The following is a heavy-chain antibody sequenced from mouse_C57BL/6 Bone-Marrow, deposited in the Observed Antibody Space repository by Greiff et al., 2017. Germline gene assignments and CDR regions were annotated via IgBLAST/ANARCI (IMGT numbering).Heavy chain of an antibody. CDR2: ISPGSSTI. CDR3: EASHYDCDLDY. J-gene: IGHJ4*01. D-gene: IGHD2-4*01. CDR1: GFTFSDYG. V-gene: IGHV5-17*01. Sequence: EVTLVESGGGLVKPGGSLKLSCAASGFTFSDYGMHWVRQAPEKGLEWVAYISPGSSTIYYADTVKGRFTISRNNAKNTLFLQMTSLRSEDTAKYYFEASHYDCDLDYWGKGTTVTVSS.